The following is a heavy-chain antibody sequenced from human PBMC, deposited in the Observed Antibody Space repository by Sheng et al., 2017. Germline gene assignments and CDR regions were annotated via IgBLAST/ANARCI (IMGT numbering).Heavy chain of an antibody. CDR3: ARVTYDSSGYYYPWRWFDP. CDR2: IIPIFGTA. Sequence: QVQLVQSGAEVKKPGSSVKVSCKASGGTFSSYAISWVRQAPGQGLEWMGGIIPIFGTANYAQKFQGRVTITADESTSTAYMELSSLRSEDTAVYYCARVTYDSSGYYYPWRWFDPWGQGTLVTVSS. J-gene: IGHJ5*02. CDR1: GGTFSSYA. D-gene: IGHD3-22*01. V-gene: IGHV1-69*13.